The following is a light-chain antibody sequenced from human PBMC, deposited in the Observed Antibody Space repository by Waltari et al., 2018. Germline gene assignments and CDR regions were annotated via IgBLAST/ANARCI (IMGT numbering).Light chain of an antibody. CDR3: QQSYSTPYT. Sequence: DIQMTQSPSSLSASVGDRVTITCRASQSIRSYLNWYQQKPGKAPHLLIYAASSLQSGVPSRFSGSGSGTDFTLTISSLQPEDFATYYCQQSYSTPYTFGQGTKLEIK. J-gene: IGKJ2*01. CDR2: AAS. CDR1: QSIRSY. V-gene: IGKV1-39*01.